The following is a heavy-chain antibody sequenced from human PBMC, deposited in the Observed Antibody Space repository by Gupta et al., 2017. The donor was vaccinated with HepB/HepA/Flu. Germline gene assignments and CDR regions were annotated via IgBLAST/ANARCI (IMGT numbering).Heavy chain of an antibody. Sequence: EVQLLESGGGLVQPGGSLRLSCAASGFTFPNYGMNWVRQAAGKGLEWVSVISGSGNSMYYADSVKGRFTISRDNSKKKLYLEMNTLRADDTAVYYCAKGGTSTIFGIITHHDMDVWGQGTTVTVSS. J-gene: IGHJ6*02. D-gene: IGHD3-3*01. V-gene: IGHV3-23*01. CDR2: ISGSGNSM. CDR3: AKGGTSTIFGIITHHDMDV. CDR1: GFTFPNYG.